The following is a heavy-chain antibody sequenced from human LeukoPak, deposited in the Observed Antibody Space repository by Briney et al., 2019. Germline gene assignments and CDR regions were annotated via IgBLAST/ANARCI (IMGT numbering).Heavy chain of an antibody. CDR2: FYSGGSR. J-gene: IGHJ3*02. V-gene: IGHV3-53*01. CDR3: ARGTFYGGNSPFAFDI. D-gene: IGHD4-23*01. CDR1: GFTVSSNY. Sequence: GGSLRLSCAASGFTVSSNYMSWVRQAPGKGLGWVSVFYSGGSRCYADSVKGRLTISRDNSKNTLYFQMNSLRAEDTAVYYCARGTFYGGNSPFAFDIWGQGTMVTVSS.